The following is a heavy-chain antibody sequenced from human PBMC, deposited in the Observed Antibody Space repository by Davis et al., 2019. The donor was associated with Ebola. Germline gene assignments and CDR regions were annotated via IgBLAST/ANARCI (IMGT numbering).Heavy chain of an antibody. D-gene: IGHD6-13*01. CDR3: AREPGSWYRITGPGMDV. Sequence: ASVKVSCKASKYTFANYGITWVRQAPGQGLEWMGWISPYNDDIHYAQKFQGRVTMTTDTSTSTAYMELRSLRSDDTAVYYCAREPGSWYRITGPGMDVWGQGTTVTVSS. CDR2: ISPYNDDI. CDR1: KYTFANYG. V-gene: IGHV1-18*01. J-gene: IGHJ6*02.